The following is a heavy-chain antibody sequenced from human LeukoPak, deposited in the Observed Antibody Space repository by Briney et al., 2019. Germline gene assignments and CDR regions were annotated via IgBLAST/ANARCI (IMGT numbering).Heavy chain of an antibody. Sequence: SETLSLTCAVYGGSFSGYYWSWIRQPPGKGLEWIGEINHSGSTNYNPSLKSRVTISVDTSKNQFSLKLSSVTAADTAVYYCARGRGRYDFWSGYYTGIFDYWGQGTLVTVS. J-gene: IGHJ4*02. CDR1: GGSFSGYY. CDR3: ARGRGRYDFWSGYYTGIFDY. V-gene: IGHV4-34*01. CDR2: INHSGST. D-gene: IGHD3-3*01.